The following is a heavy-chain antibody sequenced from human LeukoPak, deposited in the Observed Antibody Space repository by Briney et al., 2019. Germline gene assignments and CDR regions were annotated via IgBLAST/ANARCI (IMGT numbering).Heavy chain of an antibody. CDR2: INSDGSST. Sequence: TGGSLRLSCAASGFTFSTYWMHWVRQAPGKGLVWVSRINSDGSSTSYADSVKGRFTISRDNAKNTLSLQMTSLRAEDTAVYYCARADYWLPIDYWGQGTLVTVSS. J-gene: IGHJ4*02. V-gene: IGHV3-74*01. CDR1: GFTFSTYW. D-gene: IGHD3-9*01. CDR3: ARADYWLPIDY.